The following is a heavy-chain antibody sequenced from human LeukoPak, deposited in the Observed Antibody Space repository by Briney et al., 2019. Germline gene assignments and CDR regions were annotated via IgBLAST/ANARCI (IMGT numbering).Heavy chain of an antibody. CDR3: ARDRSSLGLWFGELRN. V-gene: IGHV3-23*01. Sequence: GGSLRLSCAASGFTFSSYAMSWVRQAPGKGLEWVSAIRGSGGGTYYADSVKGRFTISRDNSKNTLYLQMNSLRAEDTAVYYCARDRSSLGLWFGELRNWGQGTLVTVSS. CDR1: GFTFSSYA. J-gene: IGHJ4*02. CDR2: IRGSGGGT. D-gene: IGHD3-10*01.